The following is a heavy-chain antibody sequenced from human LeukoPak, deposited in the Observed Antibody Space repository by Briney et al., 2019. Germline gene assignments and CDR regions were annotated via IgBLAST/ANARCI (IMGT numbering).Heavy chain of an antibody. J-gene: IGHJ4*02. V-gene: IGHV4-4*07. Sequence: SETLYLTCSVSGGSVSSYYWNWIRQPAGKGLEWVGRIHSSGTTKYNPSLKSRVTMSVDTSKNQFSLRLSSVTAADTAVYYCARESIIRGVTYFDYWGQGTLVTVSP. CDR2: IHSSGTT. D-gene: IGHD3-10*01. CDR3: ARESIIRGVTYFDY. CDR1: GGSVSSYY.